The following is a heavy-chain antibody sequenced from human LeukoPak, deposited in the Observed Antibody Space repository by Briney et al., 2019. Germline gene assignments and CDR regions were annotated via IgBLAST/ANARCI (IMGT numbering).Heavy chain of an antibody. Sequence: QPGRSLRLSCAASGFTFSSYAMHWVRQAPGKGLEWVAVISYDGSNKYYADSVRGRSTISRDNSKNTLYLQMNSLRVDDTAVYYCAPIGGWGTSPLDFWGQGPLVTVSS. D-gene: IGHD3-16*01. V-gene: IGHV3-30-3*01. CDR3: APIGGWGTSPLDF. CDR1: GFTFSSYA. J-gene: IGHJ4*02. CDR2: ISYDGSNK.